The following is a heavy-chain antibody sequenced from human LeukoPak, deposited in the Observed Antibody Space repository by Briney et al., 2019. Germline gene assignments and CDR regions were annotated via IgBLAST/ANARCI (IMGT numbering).Heavy chain of an antibody. J-gene: IGHJ4*02. D-gene: IGHD3-16*02. Sequence: GSLRLSCAASGFTFDDYGMSWIRQPPGKGLEWIGEINLSGSTNYNPSLKSRVTISVDTSKNQFSLKLSSVTAADTAVYYCARIIPGYVWGSYRNYFDYWGQGTLVTVSS. CDR3: ARIIPGYVWGSYRNYFDY. V-gene: IGHV4-34*01. CDR1: GFTFDDYG. CDR2: INLSGST.